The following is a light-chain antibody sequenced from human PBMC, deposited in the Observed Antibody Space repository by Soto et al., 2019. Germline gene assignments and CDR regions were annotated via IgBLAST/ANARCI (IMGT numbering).Light chain of an antibody. J-gene: IGKJ1*01. V-gene: IGKV1-5*03. CDR2: KAS. Sequence: DIQMTQSPSTLSASVGDSVSINCRASQSISAWLAWYQQKPGKAPRLLIYKASTLEIGFPSRFSGSGSGTEFTLTISSLQPDDVAIYYCQQYNDYSWTFGQGTKVDLK. CDR3: QQYNDYSWT. CDR1: QSISAW.